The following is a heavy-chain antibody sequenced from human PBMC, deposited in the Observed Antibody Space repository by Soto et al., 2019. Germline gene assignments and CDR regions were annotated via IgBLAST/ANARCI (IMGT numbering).Heavy chain of an antibody. J-gene: IGHJ4*02. CDR3: AKMADYYDSSGYVDY. D-gene: IGHD3-22*01. CDR2: ISYDGSNK. V-gene: IGHV3-30*18. Sequence: PGGSLRLSCAASGFTFSSYGMHWVRQAPGKGLEWVAVISYDGSNKYYADSVKGRFTISRDNSKNTLYLQMNSLRAEDTAVYYCAKMADYYDSSGYVDYWGQGTLVTAPQ. CDR1: GFTFSSYG.